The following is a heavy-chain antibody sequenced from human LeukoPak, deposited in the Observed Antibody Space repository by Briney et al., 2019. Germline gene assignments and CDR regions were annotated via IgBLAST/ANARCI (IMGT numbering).Heavy chain of an antibody. J-gene: IGHJ4*02. Sequence: PGGSLRLSCATSGFTFSSSWMSWVRQAPGKGLECVANIKDDGREKYYVDSVKGRFTISRDNAKNSLYLQMSSLRAEDTAVYYCARGGRPDYWGQGTLVTVSS. V-gene: IGHV3-7*01. CDR1: GFTFSSSW. D-gene: IGHD3-10*01. CDR3: ARGGRPDY. CDR2: IKDDGREK.